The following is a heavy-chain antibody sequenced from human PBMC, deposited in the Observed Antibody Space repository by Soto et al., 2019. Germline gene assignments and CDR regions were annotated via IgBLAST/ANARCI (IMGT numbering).Heavy chain of an antibody. J-gene: IGHJ4*02. CDR2: ISAYNGNT. V-gene: IGHV1-18*01. CDR3: GSAPRSGGYGDY. D-gene: IGHD6-19*01. Sequence: QVQLVQSGAEVKKPGASVKVSCKASGYTFTSYGISWVRQAPGQGLEWMGWISAYNGNTNYAQKLQGRVTMTTDTSTSTDYVVLRRMSSDEAAVYYSGSAPRSGGYGDYWGQGTLVTVSS. CDR1: GYTFTSYG.